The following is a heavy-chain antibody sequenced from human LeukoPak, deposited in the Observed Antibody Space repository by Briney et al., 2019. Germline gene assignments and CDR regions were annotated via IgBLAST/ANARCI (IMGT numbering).Heavy chain of an antibody. V-gene: IGHV1-18*01. CDR3: ARQQVGRLFYASSRPRGAMDV. J-gene: IGHJ6*02. CDR1: GYTFSDYG. Sequence: ASVNVSCKASGYTFSDYGISWVRQAPGLGLEWMGWISLHNGNTNYAQNFQGRVTITADTSTSTAYMEVRSLRSDDTAVYYCARQQVGRLFYASSRPRGAMDVWGQGTTVTVSS. D-gene: IGHD6-6*01. CDR2: ISLHNGNT.